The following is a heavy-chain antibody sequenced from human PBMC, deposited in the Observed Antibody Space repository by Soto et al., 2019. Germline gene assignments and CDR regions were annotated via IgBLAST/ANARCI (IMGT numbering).Heavy chain of an antibody. CDR2: IWYDGSNE. Sequence: PXGSLRLSGAAGGFIFSNFSLDGVRQAPGYGLEWVPVIWYDGSNEYYADSVKGRFTISKDNSKNTLYLQMNSLRAEDTAVYYCARDDIPGRAVATYGMDAKGQGSTATGSS. CDR3: ARDDIPGRAVATYGMDA. D-gene: IGHD6-19*01. CDR1: GFIFSNFS. V-gene: IGHV3-33*01. J-gene: IGHJ6*02.